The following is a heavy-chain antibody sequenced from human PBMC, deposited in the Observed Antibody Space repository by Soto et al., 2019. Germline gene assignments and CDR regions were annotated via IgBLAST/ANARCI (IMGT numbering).Heavy chain of an antibody. CDR3: TTDNCSGGRCTGWDV. D-gene: IGHD2-15*01. V-gene: IGHV3-15*01. J-gene: IGHJ6*04. Sequence: EVQLVESGGGLVKPGGSLRLSCAASGFTFSNAWMSWVRQAPGKGLEWVGRIKSKRDGGTTDYAAPVKDRFTISRNDSKIRQYLQGSSLKTEDTAVYYCTTDNCSGGRCTGWDVWGKGTTVTVTS. CDR2: IKSKRDGGTT. CDR1: GFTFSNAW.